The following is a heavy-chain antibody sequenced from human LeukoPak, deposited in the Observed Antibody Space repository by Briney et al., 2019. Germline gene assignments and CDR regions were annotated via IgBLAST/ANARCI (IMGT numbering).Heavy chain of an antibody. Sequence: SQTLSLTCTVSGNSISSGDNYWSWIRQPAGKGLEWIGRIYTSGSTNYNPSLKSRVTISGDTSKNQFSLRLSSVTAADTAVYFCARASYSYDINGWVPFDYWGQGTLVTVSS. D-gene: IGHD3-22*01. CDR1: GNSISSGDNY. J-gene: IGHJ4*02. CDR2: IYTSGST. CDR3: ARASYSYDINGWVPFDY. V-gene: IGHV4-61*02.